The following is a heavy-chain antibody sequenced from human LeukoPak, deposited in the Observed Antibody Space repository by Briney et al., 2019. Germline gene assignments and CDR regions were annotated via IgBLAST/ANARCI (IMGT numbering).Heavy chain of an antibody. Sequence: SETLSLTCTVSGGSISSYYWNWIRQPPGKGLEWIGYIYYSGSTNYNPSLKSRVTISVDTSKNQFSLKLSSVTAADTAVYYCARGNVAAAGSSFDYWGQGTLVTVSS. D-gene: IGHD6-13*01. CDR1: GGSISSYY. CDR2: IYYSGST. CDR3: ARGNVAAAGSSFDY. J-gene: IGHJ4*02. V-gene: IGHV4-59*08.